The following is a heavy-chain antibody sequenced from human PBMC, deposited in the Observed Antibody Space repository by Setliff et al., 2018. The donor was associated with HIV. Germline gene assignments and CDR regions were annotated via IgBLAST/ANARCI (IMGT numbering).Heavy chain of an antibody. CDR3: ARDYYVGTGYYYFFED. V-gene: IGHV2-70*17. J-gene: IGHJ4*02. CDR2: IDWTDDK. CDR1: GFSLSTTSMS. D-gene: IGHD3-22*01. Sequence: SGPTLVNPTQPLTLTCTFSGFSLSTTSMSVSWLRQPPGKALEWLARIDWTDDKFYSTSLKTRLTISKDTPRNQVVLTMTNMDPVDTATYYCARDYYVGTGYYYFFEDWGQGTPVTVSS.